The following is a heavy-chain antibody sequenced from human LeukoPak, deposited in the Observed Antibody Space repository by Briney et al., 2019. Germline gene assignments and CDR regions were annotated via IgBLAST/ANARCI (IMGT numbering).Heavy chain of an antibody. Sequence: GGSLRLSCAPAGFTFSSYATSWVRQAAGKWLEWVLAISGSGGSTYYADSVKGRFTISRDNSKNTLYLQMNSLRAENTAVYYGAKAGSYSFLNYYYGMDVWGQGTTVTVSS. CDR2: ISGSGGST. CDR1: GFTFSSYA. D-gene: IGHD1-26*01. V-gene: IGHV3-23*01. CDR3: AKAGSYSFLNYYYGMDV. J-gene: IGHJ6*02.